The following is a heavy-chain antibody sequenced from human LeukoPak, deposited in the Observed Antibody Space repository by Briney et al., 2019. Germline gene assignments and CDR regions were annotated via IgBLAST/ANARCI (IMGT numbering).Heavy chain of an antibody. Sequence: SETLSLTCAVYGGSFSGYYWSWIRQPPGKGLEWIGEINHSGSTNYNPSLKSRVTISVDTSKNQFPLKLSSVTAADTAVYYCARDCSSTSCYGDWGQGTLVTVSS. CDR3: ARDCSSTSCYGD. CDR2: INHSGST. D-gene: IGHD2-2*01. J-gene: IGHJ4*02. CDR1: GGSFSGYY. V-gene: IGHV4-34*01.